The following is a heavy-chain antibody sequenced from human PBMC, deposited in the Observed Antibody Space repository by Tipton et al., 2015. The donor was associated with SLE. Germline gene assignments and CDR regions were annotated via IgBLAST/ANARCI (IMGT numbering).Heavy chain of an antibody. D-gene: IGHD3-10*01. CDR2: IYYSGRT. V-gene: IGHV4-59*11. CDR1: GASISSHY. CDR3: ARDLGSGCFNY. Sequence: TLSLTCTVSGASISSHYWSWIRQAPGKELEWIAYIYYSGRTKYNPSLMSRVTISVDTSNNQLSLKLSSVTAADTAVYYCARDLGSGCFNYWGRGTLVTVSS. J-gene: IGHJ4*02.